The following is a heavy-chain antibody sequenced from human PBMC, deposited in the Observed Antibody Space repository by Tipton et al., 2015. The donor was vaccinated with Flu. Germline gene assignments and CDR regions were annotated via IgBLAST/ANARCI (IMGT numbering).Heavy chain of an antibody. J-gene: IGHJ2*01. D-gene: IGHD2-21*02. CDR3: VRHPYCTDAVCPPGYWYFDL. V-gene: IGHV5-51*01. CDR1: GYSFTNYW. CDR2: IYPGESDT. Sequence: QLVQSGAEVKKPGESLRISCKSSGYSFTNYWIGWVRQMPGRGLDWMGIIYPGESDTRYSPSFQGQVTISADKSINTAYLQWNSLKASDTAMYFCVRHPYCTDAVCPPGYWYFDLWGRGTPLSVSS.